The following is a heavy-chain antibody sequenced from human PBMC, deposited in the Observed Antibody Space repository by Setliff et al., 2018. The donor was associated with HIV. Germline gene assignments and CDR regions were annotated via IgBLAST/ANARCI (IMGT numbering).Heavy chain of an antibody. Sequence: KPSETLSLTCTVSGASISSGGYYWNWIRQLPGKGLEWIGYILDSGSTYYNPSLRGRLSMSIDTSANQFSVELTSVTAADTALYFCARVPNWGSAPFAYDVWGLGTMVTGS. CDR2: ILDSGST. D-gene: IGHD7-27*01. CDR3: ARVPNWGSAPFAYDV. V-gene: IGHV4-31*03. J-gene: IGHJ3*01. CDR1: GASISSGGYY.